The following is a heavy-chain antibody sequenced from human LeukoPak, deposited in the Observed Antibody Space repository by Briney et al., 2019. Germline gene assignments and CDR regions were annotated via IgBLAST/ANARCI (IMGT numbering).Heavy chain of an antibody. J-gene: IGHJ4*02. CDR2: IYYTERT. CDR3: ARSYNSGSYYPYYFDY. D-gene: IGHD3-10*01. CDR1: GVSISSHS. Sequence: SETLSLTCTVSGVSISSHSWSWVRQPPGKGVEWVGSIYYTERTNYNPSLKSRITMSVDTSKNQFSLKLNSVTAADTAVYYCARSYNSGSYYPYYFDYWGQGTLVTVSS. V-gene: IGHV4-59*11.